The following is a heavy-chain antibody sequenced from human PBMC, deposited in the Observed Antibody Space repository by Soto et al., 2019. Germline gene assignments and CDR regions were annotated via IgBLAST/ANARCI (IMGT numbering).Heavy chain of an antibody. CDR1: GFTFSSYA. J-gene: IGHJ4*02. Sequence: EVQLLESGGGLVQPGGALRLSCAASGFTFSSYAMSWVRQAPGKGLEWVSAISGSGGSTYYADSVKGRFTISRDNSKNTLYLQMNSLRAEDTAVYYCAKGVAAPNYYFDYWGQGTLVTVSS. CDR3: AKGVAAPNYYFDY. D-gene: IGHD6-13*01. CDR2: ISGSGGST. V-gene: IGHV3-23*01.